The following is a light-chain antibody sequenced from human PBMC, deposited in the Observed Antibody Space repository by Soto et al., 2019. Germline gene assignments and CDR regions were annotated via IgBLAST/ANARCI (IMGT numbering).Light chain of an antibody. CDR1: KLGDKY. J-gene: IGLJ2*01. CDR2: QDS. V-gene: IGLV3-1*01. Sequence: SYELTQPPSVSVSPGQTASITCSGDKLGDKYACWYQQKPGQSPVLVIYQDSKRPSGIPERFSGSNSGNTATLTISGTQAMDEADSYCQAWDSSTSHVVSGGGTKLTVL. CDR3: QAWDSSTSHVV.